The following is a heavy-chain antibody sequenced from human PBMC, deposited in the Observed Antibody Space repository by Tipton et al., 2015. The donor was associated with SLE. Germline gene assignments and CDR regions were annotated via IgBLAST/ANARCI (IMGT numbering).Heavy chain of an antibody. CDR3: ARDQEQLGQFDY. D-gene: IGHD6-6*01. CDR1: GGSISSSY. Sequence: TLSLTCIVSGGSISSSYWSWIRQPPGKGLEWIGCFSNTGSTNFNPSLKSRVTISADTSKNQFSLKLSSVTAADTAVYYCARDQEQLGQFDYWGQGTLVTVSS. V-gene: IGHV4-59*12. CDR2: FSNTGST. J-gene: IGHJ4*02.